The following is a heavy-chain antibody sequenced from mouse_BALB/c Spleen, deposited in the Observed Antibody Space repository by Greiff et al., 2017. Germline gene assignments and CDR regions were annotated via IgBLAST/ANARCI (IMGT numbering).Heavy chain of an antibody. D-gene: IGHD1-1*01. V-gene: IGHV5-6*01. CDR1: GFTFSSYG. CDR3: ARHYYGSSWSYAMDY. Sequence: EVKVVESGGDLVKPGGSLKLSCAASGFTFSSYGMSWVRQTPDKRLEWVATISSGGSYTYYPDSVKGRFTISRDNAKNTLYLQMSSLKSEDTAMYYCARHYYGSSWSYAMDYWGQGTSVTVSS. CDR2: ISSGGSYT. J-gene: IGHJ4*01.